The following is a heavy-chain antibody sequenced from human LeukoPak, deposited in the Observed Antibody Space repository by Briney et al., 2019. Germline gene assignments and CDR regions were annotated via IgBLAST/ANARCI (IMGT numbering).Heavy chain of an antibody. CDR2: ISYDGSNK. J-gene: IGHJ6*02. CDR3: AKEGPIVVVPAAIPYCMDV. Sequence: GGSLRLSCAASGLTFSSYGMHWVRQAPGKGLEGVAVISYDGSNKYYPVSVNGRFTISKNNSKNTLYLQMNSLRADDPAVYYFAKEGPIVVVPAAIPYCMDVWGQGTTVTVSS. V-gene: IGHV3-30*18. D-gene: IGHD2-2*01. CDR1: GLTFSSYG.